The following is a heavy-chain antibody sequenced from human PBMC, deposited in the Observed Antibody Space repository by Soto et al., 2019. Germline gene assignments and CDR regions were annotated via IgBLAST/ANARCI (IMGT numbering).Heavy chain of an antibody. J-gene: IGHJ5*01. CDR1: GFTFDDYA. D-gene: IGHD6-19*01. V-gene: IGHV3-9*01. CDR3: SKDARAVAGTSWCDS. CDR2: ISCNSGSI. Sequence: DVQLVESGGGLVQPGRSLRLSCAASGFTFDDYAMHWVRQAPGKGLEWVSGISCNSGSIGYADSVKGRFTISRDNAKNSLYLRMNSPKAEDTALYYCSKDARAVAGTSWCDSWGQGTLVTVSS.